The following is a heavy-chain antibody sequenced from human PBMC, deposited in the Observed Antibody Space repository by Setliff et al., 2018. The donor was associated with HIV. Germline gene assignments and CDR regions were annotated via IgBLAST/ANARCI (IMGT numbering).Heavy chain of an antibody. V-gene: IGHV4-34*01. CDR3: VASSSWSCRLNF. CDR2: VNHGGST. CDR1: GGSFSGYY. J-gene: IGHJ4*02. D-gene: IGHD6-13*01. Sequence: SETLSLTCAVYGGSFSGYYSWIRQAPGKGLEWIGEVNHGGSTHHNASLKSRLTISIGTSKKQFSLKLTSVTAADAAVYYCVASSSWSCRLNFWDPGTLVTVSS.